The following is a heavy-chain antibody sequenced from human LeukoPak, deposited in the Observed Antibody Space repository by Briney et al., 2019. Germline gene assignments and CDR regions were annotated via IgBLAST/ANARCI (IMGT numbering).Heavy chain of an antibody. CDR2: IGSGGTT. J-gene: IGHJ3*02. V-gene: IGHV3-23*01. D-gene: IGHD5-18*01. CDR3: AKRDTTMAKGAFDI. CDR1: GFTFSSYS. Sequence: PGGSLRLSCAASGFTFSSYSMNWVRQAPGRGLEWVSAIGSGGTTYYTDSVKGRFTISRDNSKTTLYLQMSSLRAEDTAVYYCAKRDTTMAKGAFDIWGQGTTVTVSS.